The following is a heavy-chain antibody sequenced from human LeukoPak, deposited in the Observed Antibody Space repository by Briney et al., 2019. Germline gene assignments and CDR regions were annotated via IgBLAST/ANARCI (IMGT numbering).Heavy chain of an antibody. Sequence: SGPTLVKPTQTLTLTCTFSGFSLSTSGVGVGWIRQPPGKALEWLALIYWNDDKRYSPSLKSRLTITKDTSKNQVVLTMTNMDPVDTATYYCAHRPGDFWSGYYSRWLDPWGQGTLVTVSS. J-gene: IGHJ5*02. CDR2: IYWNDDK. D-gene: IGHD3-3*01. CDR1: GFSLSTSGVG. V-gene: IGHV2-5*01. CDR3: AHRPGDFWSGYYSRWLDP.